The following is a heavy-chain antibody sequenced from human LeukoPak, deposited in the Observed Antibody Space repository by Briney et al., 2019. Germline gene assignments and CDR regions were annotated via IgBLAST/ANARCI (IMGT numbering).Heavy chain of an antibody. J-gene: IGHJ6*03. CDR3: ARGAYDFRGGYSYGFYYFDV. CDR2: INHSGSA. D-gene: IGHD3-3*01. V-gene: IGHV4-34*01. CDR1: GGSFSNYY. Sequence: PSETPSLTCAVYGGSFSNYYWSWIRQPPGRGLEWIGEINHSGSAKYNPSLKSRVAISVGTPNNKLSLELSSVTAADTAVYYCARGAYDFRGGYSYGFYYFDVWGTGTTVTVSS.